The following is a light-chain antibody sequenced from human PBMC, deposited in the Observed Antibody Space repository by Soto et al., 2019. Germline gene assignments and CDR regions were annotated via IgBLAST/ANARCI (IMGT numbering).Light chain of an antibody. CDR1: QSLLYTNGYNY. J-gene: IGKJ5*01. CDR3: MQSLQDVT. CDR2: LGS. Sequence: EIVMIQSPLSLPVTPGEAASISCRPSQSLLYTNGYNYLDWYLQKAGQSPQLLIYLGSNRAPGVPDRFSGSGSRKDFKLKISRVEAEDVGVYYCMQSLQDVTFWQGTRLEIQ. V-gene: IGKV2-28*01.